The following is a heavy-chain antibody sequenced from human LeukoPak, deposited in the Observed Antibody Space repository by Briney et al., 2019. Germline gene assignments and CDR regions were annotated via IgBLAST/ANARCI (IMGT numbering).Heavy chain of an antibody. V-gene: IGHV1-69*04. Sequence: GASVKVSCKDSGGTFSSYAISWVRQAPGQGLEWMGRIIPILGIANYAQKFQGRVTITADKSTSTAYMELSSLRSEDTAVYYCARNGDGEQPYYFDYWGQGTLVTVSS. J-gene: IGHJ4*02. CDR3: ARNGDGEQPYYFDY. CDR1: GGTFSSYA. D-gene: IGHD1-26*01. CDR2: IIPILGIA.